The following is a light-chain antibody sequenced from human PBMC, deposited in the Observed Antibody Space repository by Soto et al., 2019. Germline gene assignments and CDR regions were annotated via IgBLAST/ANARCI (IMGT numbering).Light chain of an antibody. CDR2: RAS. V-gene: IGKV3-20*01. J-gene: IGKJ4*01. CDR1: QSVSSTY. CDR3: QQYESSPLT. Sequence: EIVLTQSPDTLSLSPGERATLSCRPSQSVSSTYLAWYQQQPGQAPRLLIYRASTRATGIPDRFSGSGSGTDFTLTISRLEPEDFAVYYCQQYESSPLTFGGGTKVEIK.